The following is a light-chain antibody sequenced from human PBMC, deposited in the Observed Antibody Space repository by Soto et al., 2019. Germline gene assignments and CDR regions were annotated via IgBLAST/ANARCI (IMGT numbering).Light chain of an antibody. Sequence: EILMTQSPAPLSVFPGETATLSCRASENVGNNFAWYQQRPGQPPRLLIYAASTRATGVPARFSGSGSGTLFTLTVSSLQSEDFALYYCHQYNNWPYTFDQGTRLEIK. V-gene: IGKV3-15*01. CDR2: AAS. J-gene: IGKJ2*01. CDR3: HQYNNWPYT. CDR1: ENVGNN.